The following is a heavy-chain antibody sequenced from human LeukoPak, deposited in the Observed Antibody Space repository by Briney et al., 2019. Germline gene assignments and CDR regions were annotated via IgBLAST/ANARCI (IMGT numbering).Heavy chain of an antibody. J-gene: IGHJ4*02. CDR2: FIPIFGSA. CDR1: GGTLGNYA. Sequence: SVKVSCKASGGTLGNYAVSWVRQAPGQGLEWMGGFIPIFGSANYPQQFQGRLTMTADESTTTAYMELSSLRSEDTAVYYCARGGVGLAVAAYFDFWGQGTLVTVSS. CDR3: ARGGVGLAVAAYFDF. D-gene: IGHD6-19*01. V-gene: IGHV1-69*01.